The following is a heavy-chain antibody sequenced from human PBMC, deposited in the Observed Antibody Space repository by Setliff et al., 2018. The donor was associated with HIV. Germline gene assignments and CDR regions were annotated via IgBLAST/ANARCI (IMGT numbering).Heavy chain of an antibody. CDR2: IYTSGST. V-gene: IGHV4-4*09. J-gene: IGHJ4*02. CDR1: DDPINSFY. CDR3: ARRPPLTTGREYYFDF. D-gene: IGHD1-1*01. Sequence: PSETLSLTCTVSDDPINSFYWSWIRQPPGKGLEWIGYIYTSGSTNYNPSLEGRVTISIDTSKNQFSLKLNAVTAADTAVYYCARRPPLTTGREYYFDFWGQGTLVTVS.